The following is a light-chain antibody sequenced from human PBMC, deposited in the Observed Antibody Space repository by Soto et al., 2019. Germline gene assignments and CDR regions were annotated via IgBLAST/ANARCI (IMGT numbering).Light chain of an antibody. J-gene: IGLJ2*01. V-gene: IGLV2-14*03. CDR3: TSYTSTGAPVV. CDR1: SSDVGGYNY. Sequence: QSVLTQPASVSGSPGQSITISCTGTSSDVGGYNYVSWYQHHPGKAPELIIYGVTNRPSGASLRFSGSKSGNTASLTISGLQAEDDADYYCTSYTSTGAPVVFGGGTKLTVL. CDR2: GVT.